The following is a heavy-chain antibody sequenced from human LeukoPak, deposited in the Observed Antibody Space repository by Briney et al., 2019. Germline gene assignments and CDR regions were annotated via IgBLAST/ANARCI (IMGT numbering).Heavy chain of an antibody. CDR2: INPSTGST. CDR1: GYTFTGYY. V-gene: IGHV1-46*01. J-gene: IGHJ4*02. CDR3: ARGVHVRVYDSNPHYGHY. Sequence: ASVKVSCKTSGYTFTGYYMYWVRQAPGQGLEWMGIINPSTGSTSYSQKFQGRVTMTRDMSTSTVYVELSSLRSEDTAFYYCARGVHVRVYDSNPHYGHYWGQGTLVTVSS. D-gene: IGHD3-22*01.